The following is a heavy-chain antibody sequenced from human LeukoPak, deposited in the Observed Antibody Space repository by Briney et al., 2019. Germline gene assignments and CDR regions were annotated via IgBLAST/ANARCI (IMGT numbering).Heavy chain of an antibody. D-gene: IGHD3-22*01. CDR3: AKASYDSSGYGGTSWFDP. Sequence: GGSLRLSCAASGFTFSNYGMYWVRQAPGKGLEWVAVIWYDGSNKYYADSVKGRFTISRDNSRNTLSLQMNSLRAEDTAVYYCAKASYDSSGYGGTSWFDPWGQGTLVTVSS. J-gene: IGHJ5*02. CDR1: GFTFSNYG. V-gene: IGHV3-33*06. CDR2: IWYDGSNK.